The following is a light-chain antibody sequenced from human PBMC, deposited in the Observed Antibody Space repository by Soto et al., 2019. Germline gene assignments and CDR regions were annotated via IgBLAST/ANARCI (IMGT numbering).Light chain of an antibody. V-gene: IGKV3-20*01. CDR2: GAS. Sequence: EIVLTQSPGTLSLSPGDTATLSCRASQSVPTNYLAWYQQKPGQAPRLLIYGASRRATVLPDRSSGSGSGTDFTLTIRLEPEDFAVYYCQQYGGSPLTFGGGTKVEI. CDR3: QQYGGSPLT. CDR1: QSVPTNY. J-gene: IGKJ4*02.